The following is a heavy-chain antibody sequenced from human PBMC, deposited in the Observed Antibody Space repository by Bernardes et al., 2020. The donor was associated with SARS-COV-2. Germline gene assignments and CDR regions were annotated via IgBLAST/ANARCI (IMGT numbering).Heavy chain of an antibody. CDR1: GGSFSGYY. CDR3: ALGAGTTKELDY. V-gene: IGHV4-34*01. Sequence: SETLSLTCAVYGGSFSGYYWSWIRQPPGKGLEWIGEINHSGSTNYNPSLKSRVTISVDTSKNQFSLKLSSVTAADTAVYYCALGAGTTKELDYWGQGTLVTVSS. D-gene: IGHD1-1*01. J-gene: IGHJ4*02. CDR2: INHSGST.